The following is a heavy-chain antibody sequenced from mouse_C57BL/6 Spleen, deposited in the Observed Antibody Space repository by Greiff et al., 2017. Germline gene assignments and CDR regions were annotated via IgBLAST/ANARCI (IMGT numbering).Heavy chain of an antibody. CDR3: ARRYYGSIYDFDY. D-gene: IGHD1-1*01. V-gene: IGHV1-80*01. CDR1: GYAFSSYW. J-gene: IGHJ2*01. Sequence: QVQLQQSGAELVKPGASVKISCKASGYAFSSYWMNWVQQRPGKGLEWIGQIYPGDGDTNYNGKFKGKATLTADKSSSTAYMQLSSLTSEDSAVYFCARRYYGSIYDFDYWGQGTTLTVSS. CDR2: IYPGDGDT.